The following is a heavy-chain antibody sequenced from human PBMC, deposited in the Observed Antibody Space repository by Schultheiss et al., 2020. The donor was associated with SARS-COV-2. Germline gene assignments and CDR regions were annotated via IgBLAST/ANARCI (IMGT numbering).Heavy chain of an antibody. V-gene: IGHV4-34*01. CDR1: GGSFSGYY. CDR2: IYHSGST. D-gene: IGHD6-19*01. Sequence: SETLSLTCAVYGGSFSGYYWNWIRQPPGKGLEWIGSIYHSGSTYYNPSLKSRVTISVDTSKNQFSLKLSSVTAADTAVYYCARQGAVAENFDYWGQGTLVTVSS. CDR3: ARQGAVAENFDY. J-gene: IGHJ4*02.